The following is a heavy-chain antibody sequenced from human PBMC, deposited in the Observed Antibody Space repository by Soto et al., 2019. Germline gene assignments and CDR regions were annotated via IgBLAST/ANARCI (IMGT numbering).Heavy chain of an antibody. J-gene: IGHJ4*02. CDR1: GFTVSSYA. D-gene: IGHD1-26*01. Sequence: VQLVESGGGVVQPGRSLRLSCAASGFTVSSYAMTWVRQAPGKGLEWVSAISDSGRYTYYAASVKGRFTISKDTSKNTLYLQMNSLRVEDTAVYYCAKGIKWELPFDYWGQGTLVTVSS. CDR2: ISDSGRYT. CDR3: AKGIKWELPFDY. V-gene: IGHV3-23*04.